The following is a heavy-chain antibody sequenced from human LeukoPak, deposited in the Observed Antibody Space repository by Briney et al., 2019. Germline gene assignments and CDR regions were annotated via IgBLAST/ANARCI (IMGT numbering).Heavy chain of an antibody. Sequence: GGSLRLSCAASGFTFSSYAMHWVRQAPGKGLEWVAVISYDGSNKYYADSVKGRFTISRDNSKNTLYLQMNSLRAEDTAVYYCARDDTSIIVGATFDYWGQGTLVTVSS. CDR3: ARDDTSIIVGATFDY. CDR2: ISYDGSNK. V-gene: IGHV3-30-3*01. CDR1: GFTFSSYA. D-gene: IGHD1-26*01. J-gene: IGHJ4*02.